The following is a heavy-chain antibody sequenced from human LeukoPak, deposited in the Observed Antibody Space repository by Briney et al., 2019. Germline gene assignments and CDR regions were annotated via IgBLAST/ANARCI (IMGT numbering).Heavy chain of an antibody. J-gene: IGHJ4*02. V-gene: IGHV3-48*01. CDR3: ARDYYRSGSYAVDF. Sequence: GGSLRFSCAASGFTFDKYSVNWVRQAPGKGLEWVSHISSASITIYYADSVKGRFTISRDNAKSSLYLHMTSLRAEDTALYYCARDYYRSGSYAVDFWGQGTLVTVSS. D-gene: IGHD3-10*01. CDR2: ISSASITI. CDR1: GFTFDKYS.